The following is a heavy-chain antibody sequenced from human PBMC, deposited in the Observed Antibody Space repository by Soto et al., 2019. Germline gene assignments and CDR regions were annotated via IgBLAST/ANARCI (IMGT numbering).Heavy chain of an antibody. D-gene: IGHD1-26*01. CDR3: VRGGGSYEYYFDY. V-gene: IGHV3-64*01. Sequence: GGSLRLSCAASGFTFSSYAMHWVRQAPGKGLEYVSAISSNGGSTYYANSVKGRFTISRDNSKNTLYLQMGSLRAEDMAVYYFVRGGGSYEYYFDYWGQGTLVTVSS. CDR1: GFTFSSYA. CDR2: ISSNGGST. J-gene: IGHJ4*02.